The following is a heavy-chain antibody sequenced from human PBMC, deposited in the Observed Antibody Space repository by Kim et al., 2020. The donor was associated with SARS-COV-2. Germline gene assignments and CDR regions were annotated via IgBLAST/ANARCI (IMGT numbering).Heavy chain of an antibody. V-gene: IGHV3-23*01. CDR1: GFTFSSYA. CDR3: AKERPYYGSGSYFRHLFDY. Sequence: GGSLRLSCAASGFTFSSYAMSWVRQAPGKGLEWVSAISGSGGSTYYADSVKGRFTISRDNSKNTLYLQMNSLRAEDTAVYYCAKERPYYGSGSYFRHLFDYWGQGTLVTVSS. J-gene: IGHJ4*02. D-gene: IGHD3-10*01. CDR2: ISGSGGST.